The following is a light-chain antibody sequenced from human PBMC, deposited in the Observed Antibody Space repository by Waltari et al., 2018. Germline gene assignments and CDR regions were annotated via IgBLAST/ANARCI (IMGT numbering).Light chain of an antibody. CDR1: SSDVGGYNY. Sequence: QSALTQPPSASGSPGQSVTISCTGTSSDVGGYNYVSWYQQHPGKAPKLMIYEVSKRPVGVPDRFSGSKSGNTASLTVSGLQAEYEADYYCSSYAGSNNRVFGGGTKLTVL. V-gene: IGLV2-8*01. CDR2: EVS. CDR3: SSYAGSNNRV. J-gene: IGLJ2*01.